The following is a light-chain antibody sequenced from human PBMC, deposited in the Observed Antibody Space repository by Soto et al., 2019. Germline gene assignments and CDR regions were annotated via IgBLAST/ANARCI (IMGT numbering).Light chain of an antibody. CDR2: SAS. V-gene: IGKV1-9*01. Sequence: IQLTQSPSSLSASVGDRVTITCRASQGISSYLAWYQQKPGKAPKLLIYSASTLQSGVPSRFSGSESGTDFTLTIFSLLPEDFATYYCQQLNSYPLTFGGVTKVDIK. CDR1: QGISSY. J-gene: IGKJ4*01. CDR3: QQLNSYPLT.